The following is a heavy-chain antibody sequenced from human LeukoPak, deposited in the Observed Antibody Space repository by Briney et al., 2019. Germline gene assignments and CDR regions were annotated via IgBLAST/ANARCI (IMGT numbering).Heavy chain of an antibody. CDR1: GYTFTSYY. D-gene: IGHD2-2*01. Sequence: ASVKVSCKASGYTFTSYYMHWVRQAPGQGLEWMGIINPSGGSTSYAQEFQGRVTMTRDTSTSTVYMELSSLRSEDTAVYYCARAGDCSSTSCEGAIDYWGQGTLVTVSS. J-gene: IGHJ4*02. CDR3: ARAGDCSSTSCEGAIDY. V-gene: IGHV1-46*01. CDR2: INPSGGST.